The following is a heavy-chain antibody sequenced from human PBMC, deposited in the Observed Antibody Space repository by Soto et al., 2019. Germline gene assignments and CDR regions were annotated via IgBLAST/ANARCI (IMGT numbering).Heavy chain of an antibody. CDR1: GYTFTSYG. D-gene: IGHD3-10*01. CDR3: ARDDYGVSRPDV. Sequence: ASVKVSCKASGYTFTSYGISWVRQAPGQGLEWMGWISAYNGNTNYAQKLQGRVTMTTDTSTSTAYMELRSLRPDDTAVYYCARDDYGVSRPDVWGKGPLVTFSS. CDR2: ISAYNGNT. J-gene: IGHJ4*02. V-gene: IGHV1-18*01.